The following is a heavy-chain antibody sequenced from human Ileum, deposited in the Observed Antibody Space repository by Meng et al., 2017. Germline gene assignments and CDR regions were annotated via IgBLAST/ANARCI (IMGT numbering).Heavy chain of an antibody. V-gene: IGHV4-38-2*02. D-gene: IGHD6-13*01. CDR3: AIQPASSSWPRGDAFDI. Sequence: GSLRLSCTVSGYSISSGYYWGWIRQPPGKGLEWIGSIYHSGSTYYNPSLKSRVTISVDTSKNQFSLKLSSVTAADTAVYYCAIQPASSSWPRGDAFDIWGQGTMVTVSS. J-gene: IGHJ3*02. CDR1: GYSISSGYY. CDR2: IYHSGST.